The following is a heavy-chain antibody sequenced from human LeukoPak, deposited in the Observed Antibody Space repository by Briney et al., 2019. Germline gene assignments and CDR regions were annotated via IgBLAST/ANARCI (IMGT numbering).Heavy chain of an antibody. CDR3: ARGGRITMIVVVPTSFDY. D-gene: IGHD3-22*01. CDR2: INPSGGST. J-gene: IGHJ4*02. CDR1: GYTFTSYY. Sequence: ASVKVPCKASGYTFTSYYMHWVRQAPGQGLEWMGIINPSGGSTSYAQKFQGRVTMTRDTSTSTVYMELSSLRSEDTAVYYCARGGRITMIVVVPTSFDYWGQGTLVTVSS. V-gene: IGHV1-46*01.